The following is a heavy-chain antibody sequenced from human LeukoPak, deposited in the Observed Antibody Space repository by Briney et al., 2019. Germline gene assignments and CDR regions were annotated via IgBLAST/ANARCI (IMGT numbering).Heavy chain of an antibody. CDR3: ARAESSNWDTKYYFDY. J-gene: IGHJ4*02. CDR2: INPNSGGT. V-gene: IGHV1-2*06. Sequence: ASVKVSCKASGYTFTGYYMHWVRQAPGQGLEWMGRINPNSGGTNYAQKFQGRVTMTRDTSISTAYMELSRLRSDDTAVYYCARAESSNWDTKYYFDYWGQGTPVTVSS. D-gene: IGHD4-11*01. CDR1: GYTFTGYY.